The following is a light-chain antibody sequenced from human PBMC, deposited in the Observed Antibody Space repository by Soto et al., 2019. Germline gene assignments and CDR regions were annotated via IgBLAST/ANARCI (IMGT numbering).Light chain of an antibody. CDR1: QSVSANY. V-gene: IGKV3-20*01. J-gene: IGKJ3*01. CDR3: HQYGSSPFT. CDR2: GAS. Sequence: EVVLTQSPATLSLSPGERATLSCRANQSVSANYLAWYQQKPGQAPRLLIYGASSRATAIPDRFSGSGSGTDFPLTISRLEPEDFAVFYCHQYGSSPFTFDPGTKVDIK.